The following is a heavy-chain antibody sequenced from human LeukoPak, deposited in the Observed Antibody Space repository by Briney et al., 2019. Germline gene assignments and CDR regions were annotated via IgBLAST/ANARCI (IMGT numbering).Heavy chain of an antibody. CDR1: GFTFGSYW. V-gene: IGHV3-74*01. Sequence: GGSLRLSCAASGFTFGSYWMHWVRQAPGKGLVWVSHIDRDGRSTNYTGSVKGRFTISRDNARNTLFLQMNSLRVEDTAVYYCATSRTFDYWGQGTLVTVSS. J-gene: IGHJ4*02. CDR2: IDRDGRST. CDR3: ATSRTFDY. D-gene: IGHD1-7*01.